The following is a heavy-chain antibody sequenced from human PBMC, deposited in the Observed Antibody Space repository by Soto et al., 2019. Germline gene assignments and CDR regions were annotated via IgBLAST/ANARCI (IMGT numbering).Heavy chain of an antibody. J-gene: IGHJ4*02. V-gene: IGHV3-23*01. CDR2: ISGSGGST. D-gene: IGHD3-22*01. CDR1: GFTFSSYA. Sequence: PGGSLRLSCAASGFTFSSYAMSWVRQAPGKGLEWVSAISGSGGSTYYADSVKGRFTISRDNSKNTLYLQMNSLRAEDTAVYYCAKEPGYYDSSGYVDYWGQGTLVTVPQ. CDR3: AKEPGYYDSSGYVDY.